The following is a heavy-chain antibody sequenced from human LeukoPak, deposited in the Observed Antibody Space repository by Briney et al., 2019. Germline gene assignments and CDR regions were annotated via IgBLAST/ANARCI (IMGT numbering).Heavy chain of an antibody. D-gene: IGHD5-12*01. CDR3: ARDGLATVPQRYYYYGMDV. J-gene: IGHJ6*02. V-gene: IGHV1-18*01. CDR1: GYTFTSYG. CDR2: ISAYNGNT. Sequence: ASVKVSCKASGYTFTSYGISWVRQAPGQGLEWMGWISAYNGNTNYAQKLQGRVTMTTDTSTSTAYMELRSLRSDDTAVYYCARDGLATVPQRYYYYGMDVWGQGTTVTVSS.